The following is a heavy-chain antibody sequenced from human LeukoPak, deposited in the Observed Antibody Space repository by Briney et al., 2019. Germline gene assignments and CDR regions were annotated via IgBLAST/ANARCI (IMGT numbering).Heavy chain of an antibody. V-gene: IGHV1-69*13. J-gene: IGHJ4*02. CDR1: GGTFSSYA. Sequence: GASVKVSCKASGGTFSSYAISWVRQAPGQGLEWMGGIIPIFGTANYAQKFQGRVTITADEPTSTAYMELSSLRSEDTAVYYCAREMGLGYCSSTSCHTYYFDYWGQGTLVTVSS. D-gene: IGHD2-2*01. CDR3: AREMGLGYCSSTSCHTYYFDY. CDR2: IIPIFGTA.